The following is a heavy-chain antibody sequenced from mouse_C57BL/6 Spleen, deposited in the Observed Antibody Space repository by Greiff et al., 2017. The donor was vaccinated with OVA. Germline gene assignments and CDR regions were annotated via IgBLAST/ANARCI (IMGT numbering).Heavy chain of an antibody. V-gene: IGHV1-64*01. CDR1: GYTFTSYW. CDR2: IHPNSGST. J-gene: IGHJ4*01. CDR3: ARSDSPSYAMDY. D-gene: IGHD3-2*01. Sequence: VQLQQPGAELVKPGASVKLSCKASGYTFTSYWMHWVKQRPGQGLEWIGMIHPNSGSTNYNEKFKSKATLTVDKSSSTAYMQLSSLTSEDSAVYYCARSDSPSYAMDYWGQGTSVTVSS.